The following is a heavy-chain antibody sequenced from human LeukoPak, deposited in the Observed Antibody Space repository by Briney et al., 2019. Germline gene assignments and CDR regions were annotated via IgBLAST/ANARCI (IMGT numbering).Heavy chain of an antibody. Sequence: GGSLRLSCAASGFTFDDYDMHWVRQAPGRGLEWVSGISWNSGGIGYADSVKGRFTISRDNAKNSLYLQMNSLRAEDTAVYYCAKAPYNWNYGAFDIWGQGTMVTVSS. CDR3: AKAPYNWNYGAFDI. CDR2: ISWNSGGI. CDR1: GFTFDDYD. D-gene: IGHD1-7*01. J-gene: IGHJ3*02. V-gene: IGHV3-9*01.